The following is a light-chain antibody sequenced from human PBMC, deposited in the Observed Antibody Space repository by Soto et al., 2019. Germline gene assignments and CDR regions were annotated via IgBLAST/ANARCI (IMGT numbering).Light chain of an antibody. CDR1: QSLLQGNGYNL. Sequence: DIVMTQSPLSLPVTPGEPASISCRSSQSLLQGNGYNLLDWYLQKPGQSPQLLIYLGSTRASGVPDRFSGSGSGTDFTLKISRVEAEDVGVYYCMQALQTPLTFGGGTKVEIK. J-gene: IGKJ4*01. CDR2: LGS. CDR3: MQALQTPLT. V-gene: IGKV2-28*01.